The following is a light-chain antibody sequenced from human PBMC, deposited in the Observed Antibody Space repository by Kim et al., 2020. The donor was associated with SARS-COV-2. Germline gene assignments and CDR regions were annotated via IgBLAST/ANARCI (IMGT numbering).Light chain of an antibody. J-gene: IGLJ3*02. CDR3: ESTDSSGSYRV. CDR2: KDS. Sequence: PGQTARITCSVDALPKQYAYWYQQKTGQAPVLVMCKDSERPSGIPERFSGSSSGTTVTLTISGVQAEDEAEYYCESTDSSGSYRVFGGGTQLTVL. V-gene: IGLV3-25*03. CDR1: ALPKQY.